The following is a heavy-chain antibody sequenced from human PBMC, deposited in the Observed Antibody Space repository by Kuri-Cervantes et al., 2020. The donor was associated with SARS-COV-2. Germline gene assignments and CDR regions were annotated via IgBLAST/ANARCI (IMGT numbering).Heavy chain of an antibody. J-gene: IGHJ4*02. CDR1: GGSISSYY. D-gene: IGHD3-10*01. CDR2: ISYSGNT. V-gene: IGHV4-59*01. CDR3: AREYYYGSGRYYGAFDH. Sequence: SETLSLTCTVSGGSISSYYWSWIRQPPGKGLEWIGYISYSGNTNYNPSLKSRVTISVDTSKNQFSLRLSSVTAADTAVYYCAREYYYGSGRYYGAFDHWGQGTPVTVSS.